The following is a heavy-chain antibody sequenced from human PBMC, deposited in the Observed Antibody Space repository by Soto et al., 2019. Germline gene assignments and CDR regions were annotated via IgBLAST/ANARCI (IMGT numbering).Heavy chain of an antibody. CDR3: AHAGDYDLLTFDH. V-gene: IGHV2-5*02. Sequence: QITLKESGPTLVRPAQTLTLTCGFSGFSLSSYGMGVAWIRQPPVKALEWLALIYWDDDKRYSPSLKDMLAISKDTSSNQVVLTITNMDPGDTATYFCAHAGDYDLLTFDHWGPGTLVTVSS. D-gene: IGHD4-17*01. J-gene: IGHJ4*02. CDR2: IYWDDDK. CDR1: GFSLSSYGMG.